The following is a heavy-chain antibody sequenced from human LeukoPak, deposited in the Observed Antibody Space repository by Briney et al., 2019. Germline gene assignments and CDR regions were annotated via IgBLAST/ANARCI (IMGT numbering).Heavy chain of an antibody. J-gene: IGHJ3*02. D-gene: IGHD1-26*01. CDR2: IYYSGST. CDR1: GGSISSYY. V-gene: IGHV4-59*01. Sequence: PSETLPLTCTVSGGSISSYYWSWIRQPPGKGLEWIGYIYYSGSTNYNPSLKSRVTISVDTSKNQFSLKLSSVTAADTAVYYCARVRSAWEPDDAFDIWGQGTMVTASS. CDR3: ARVRSAWEPDDAFDI.